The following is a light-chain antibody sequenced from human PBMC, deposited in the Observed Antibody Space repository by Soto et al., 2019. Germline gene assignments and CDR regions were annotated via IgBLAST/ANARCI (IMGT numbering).Light chain of an antibody. CDR1: QSVSSSY. CDR2: NAS. J-gene: IGKJ2*01. CDR3: QQYGSSPPMYF. Sequence: VLTQSPATLSLSPGDRATLSCRASQSVSSSYLAWYQRKPGQTPRLLIYNASKRATGIPDRFSGSASGTDFTLTISRLEPEDFAVYFCQQYGSSPPMYFFGQGTTLEIK. V-gene: IGKV3-20*01.